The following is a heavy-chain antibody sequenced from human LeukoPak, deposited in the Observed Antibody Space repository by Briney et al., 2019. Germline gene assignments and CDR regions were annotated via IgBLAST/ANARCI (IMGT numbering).Heavy chain of an antibody. CDR2: ISGSGGST. D-gene: IGHD5-18*01. V-gene: IGHV3-23*01. CDR1: GYTFSRYE. J-gene: IGHJ4*02. Sequence: ETLTLSCAPSGYTFSRYEMSWVRQAPRKELKRVSAISGSGGSTYYADSGKGRFTISRDNSKSTLYLQMNSLRAEDTAVYYCAKDVGYSFGFPDYWGQGTLVTVSS. CDR3: AKDVGYSFGFPDY.